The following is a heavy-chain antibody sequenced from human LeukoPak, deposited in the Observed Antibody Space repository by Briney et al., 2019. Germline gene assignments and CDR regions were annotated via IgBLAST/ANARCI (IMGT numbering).Heavy chain of an antibody. V-gene: IGHV3-48*03. D-gene: IGHD6-19*01. Sequence: GGSLRLSCAASGFTFISYEVNWVRQAPGKGLEWVSYISSSGSTIYYADSVKGRFTITIDNAKNSLYLQMNSLRAEDTAVYYCARPGSSGWYVSFDYWGQGTPVTVSS. CDR1: GFTFISYE. J-gene: IGHJ4*02. CDR2: ISSSGSTI. CDR3: ARPGSSGWYVSFDY.